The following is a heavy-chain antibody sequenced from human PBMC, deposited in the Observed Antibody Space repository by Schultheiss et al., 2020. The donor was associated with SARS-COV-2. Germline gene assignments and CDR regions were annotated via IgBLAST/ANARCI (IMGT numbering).Heavy chain of an antibody. Sequence: GESLKISCAASGFTFRNSGMHWVRQAPGKGLEWVAVIWYDGSNKYYADSVKGRFTISRDNSKNTLYLQMNSLRADDTAVYYCAKGIAETGLGPFDYWGQGTLVTVSS. CDR1: GFTFRNSG. D-gene: IGHD6-19*01. J-gene: IGHJ4*02. CDR2: IWYDGSNK. V-gene: IGHV3-33*06. CDR3: AKGIAETGLGPFDY.